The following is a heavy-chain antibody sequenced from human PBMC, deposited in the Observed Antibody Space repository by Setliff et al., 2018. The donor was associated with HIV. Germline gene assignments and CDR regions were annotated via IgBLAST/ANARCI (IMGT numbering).Heavy chain of an antibody. CDR1: GYSFTNYG. CDR3: ARGRGSYSLRSMDV. Sequence: ASVKVSCKASGYSFTNYGISWVRQAPGQGLEWMGWISAYNGNTNYAQKVQGRVTMTTDTSTSTSYMELRSLRSDDTAVYYCARGRGSYSLRSMDVWGKGTTVTVSS. CDR2: ISAYNGNT. J-gene: IGHJ6*03. V-gene: IGHV1-18*01. D-gene: IGHD1-26*01.